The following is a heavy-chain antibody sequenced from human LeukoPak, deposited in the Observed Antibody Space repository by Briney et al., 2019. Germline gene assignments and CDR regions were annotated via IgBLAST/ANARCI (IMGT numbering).Heavy chain of an antibody. D-gene: IGHD5-24*01. CDR1: GFTLSSYA. V-gene: IGHV3-30*04. Sequence: GRSLRLSCAASGFTLSSYAMLWVRQPPGKGLEWVAVISYDGSNKYFAVFVKGRFTISRDNAKNCLYLQMNSLRAEDTASYYCATRRDGYNDCDYCGEGTLVTVSS. J-gene: IGHJ4*02. CDR3: ATRRDGYNDCDY. CDR2: ISYDGSNK.